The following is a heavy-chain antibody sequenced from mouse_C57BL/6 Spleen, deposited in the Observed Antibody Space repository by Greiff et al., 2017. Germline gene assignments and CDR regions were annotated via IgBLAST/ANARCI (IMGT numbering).Heavy chain of an antibody. V-gene: IGHV1-15*01. CDR1: GYTFTDYE. CDR3: TRRGVYGNPFAY. Sequence: VQLQQSGAELVRPGASVTLSCKASGYTFTDYEMHWVKQTPVHGLEWIGAIDPETGGTAYTQKFKGKAILTADKSSSTAYMELRSLTSEDSAVYYCTRRGVYGNPFAYWGQGTLVTVSA. CDR2: IDPETGGT. J-gene: IGHJ3*01. D-gene: IGHD2-1*01.